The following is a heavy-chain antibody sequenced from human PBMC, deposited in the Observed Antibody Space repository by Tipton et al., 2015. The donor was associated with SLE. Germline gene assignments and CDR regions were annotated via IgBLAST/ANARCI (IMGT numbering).Heavy chain of an antibody. J-gene: IGHJ5*02. V-gene: IGHV4-39*07. CDR3: AREGQYQGWFDP. CDR1: GDTIDGNTYF. D-gene: IGHD2-2*01. Sequence: TLSLTCTVSGDTIDGNTYFWDWIRQPPGKGLMLIGSISYSGATSYNPSLKIRVTIPVDTSKNHFSLSLISVTDADTAVYYCAREGQYQGWFDPWGQGSLVTVSS. CDR2: ISYSGAT.